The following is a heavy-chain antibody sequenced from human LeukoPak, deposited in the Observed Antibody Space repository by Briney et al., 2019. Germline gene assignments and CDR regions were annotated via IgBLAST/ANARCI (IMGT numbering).Heavy chain of an antibody. Sequence: GGSLRLSCAASGFTFSSYAMSWVRQAPGKGLEGVSAISGSSGSTYSADSVKGRFTISRDNSKNTLYLQMHRLRAEDTDVYYCAKERARGSYFPLDYWGQGTLVTVSS. J-gene: IGHJ4*02. CDR3: AKERARGSYFPLDY. V-gene: IGHV3-23*01. CDR2: ISGSSGST. CDR1: GFTFSSYA. D-gene: IGHD1-26*01.